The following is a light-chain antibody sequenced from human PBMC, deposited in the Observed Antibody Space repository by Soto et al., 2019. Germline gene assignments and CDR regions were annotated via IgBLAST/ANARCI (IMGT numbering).Light chain of an antibody. Sequence: QPVVTQEPSLTVSPGGTVTLTCAASTGTVTTGHYSCWYQQKPGQAPRTLIYETNKKHSWTPDRFSGSLIGGRAALTLSGAHPDDEADYYCLLSYSHGVVFGGGTKLTVL. CDR2: ETN. CDR3: LLSYSHGVV. V-gene: IGLV7-46*01. CDR1: TGTVTTGHY. J-gene: IGLJ2*01.